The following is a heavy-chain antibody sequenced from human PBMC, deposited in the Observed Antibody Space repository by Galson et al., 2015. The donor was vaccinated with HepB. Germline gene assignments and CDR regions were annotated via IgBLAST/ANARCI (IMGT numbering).Heavy chain of an antibody. CDR3: ARAYCGGDCSSYYYYGMDV. D-gene: IGHD2-21*02. CDR2: INAGNGNT. V-gene: IGHV1-3*01. CDR1: GYTFTSYA. Sequence: SVKVSCKASGYTFTSYAMHWVRQAPGQRLEWMGWINAGNGNTKYSQKFQGRVTITRDTSASTAYMELSSLRSEDTAVYYCARAYCGGDCSSYYYYGMDVWGQGTTVTVSS. J-gene: IGHJ6*02.